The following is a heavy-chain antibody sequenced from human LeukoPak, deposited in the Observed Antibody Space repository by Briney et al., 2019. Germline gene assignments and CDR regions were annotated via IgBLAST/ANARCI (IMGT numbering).Heavy chain of an antibody. J-gene: IGHJ4*02. CDR1: GGSISSSSYY. Sequence: SETLSLTCTVSGGSISSSSYYWGWIRQPPGKGLEWIGSIYYSGSTYYNPSLKSRVTISVDTSKNQFSLKLSSVTAADTAVYYCARRGLGGCGSTSCYAIPFDYWGQGTLVTVSS. D-gene: IGHD2-2*01. V-gene: IGHV4-39*01. CDR2: IYYSGST. CDR3: ARRGLGGCGSTSCYAIPFDY.